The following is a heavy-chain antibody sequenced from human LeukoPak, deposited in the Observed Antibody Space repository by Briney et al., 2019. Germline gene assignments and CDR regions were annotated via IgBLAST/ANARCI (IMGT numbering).Heavy chain of an antibody. V-gene: IGHV1-46*01. CDR3: ARGLGSSSYYAP. D-gene: IGHD3-22*01. J-gene: IGHJ5*02. CDR2: INPSGGNT. CDR1: GGTFSSFA. Sequence: ASVKVSCKASGGTFSSFAISWVRQAPGQGLEWMGIINPSGGNTNYVQKFQGRVTMTRDTSTSTVYMELSSLRSEDTAVYYCARGLGSSSYYAPWGQGTLVTVSS.